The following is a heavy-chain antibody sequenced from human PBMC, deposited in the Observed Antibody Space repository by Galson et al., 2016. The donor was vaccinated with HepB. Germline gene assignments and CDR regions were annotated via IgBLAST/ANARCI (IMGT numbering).Heavy chain of an antibody. Sequence: SLRLSCAASGFTFRHYWIHWVRQAPGKGLVWVSRINSDGSSTTYADSVKGRFTISRDNAKNTLYLQMYSLRAEDTAVYYCARDLYGAGGWANVALDIWGQGTMVIVSS. D-gene: IGHD6-19*01. CDR2: INSDGSST. CDR3: ARDLYGAGGWANVALDI. J-gene: IGHJ3*02. CDR1: GFTFRHYW. V-gene: IGHV3-74*03.